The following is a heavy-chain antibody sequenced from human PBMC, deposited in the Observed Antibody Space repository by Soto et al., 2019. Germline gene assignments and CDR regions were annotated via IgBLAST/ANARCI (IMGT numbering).Heavy chain of an antibody. Sequence: EVRWVDPGGGGAQPGRSLRLSCAPLGFPFDEYGIHGFRQVPGKGREWVSGISWNSGAIFYADSVKGRFTISRDNAKKSLYLQMNSLRGDDTALYFCVREKSIAARPFDYWGQGILVTVSS. V-gene: IGHV3-9*01. CDR3: VREKSIAARPFDY. D-gene: IGHD6-6*01. J-gene: IGHJ4*02. CDR2: ISWNSGAI. CDR1: GFPFDEYG.